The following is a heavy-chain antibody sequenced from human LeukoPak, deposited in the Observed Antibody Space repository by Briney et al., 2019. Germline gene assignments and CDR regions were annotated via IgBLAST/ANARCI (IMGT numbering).Heavy chain of an antibody. Sequence: GASVTVSCKASGYTFTDYYMHWVQQAPGKGLEWMGRVDPEDGETIYAEKFQGRVTITADTSTDTAYMELSSLRSEDTAVYYCATGYCSSTSCYSWFDPWGQGTLVTVSS. CDR3: ATGYCSSTSCYSWFDP. CDR2: VDPEDGET. CDR1: GYTFTDYY. D-gene: IGHD2-2*01. J-gene: IGHJ5*02. V-gene: IGHV1-69-2*01.